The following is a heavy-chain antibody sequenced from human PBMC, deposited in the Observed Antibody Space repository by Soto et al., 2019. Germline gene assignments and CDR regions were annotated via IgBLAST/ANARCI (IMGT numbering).Heavy chain of an antibody. V-gene: IGHV3-49*03. CDR3: TRIPPNGYCSSSSCSAFDI. D-gene: IGHD2-2*01. CDR2: ITSKRYGGTT. J-gene: IGHJ3*02. Sequence: PGGSLRLSCSASGFTVGDYALSWFRQAPGKGLEGVGFITSKRYGGTTESAASVKGRFSISRDDSKSIAYLQMNSLKTEDTAVYYCTRIPPNGYCSSSSCSAFDIWGQGTMVTVSS. CDR1: GFTVGDYA.